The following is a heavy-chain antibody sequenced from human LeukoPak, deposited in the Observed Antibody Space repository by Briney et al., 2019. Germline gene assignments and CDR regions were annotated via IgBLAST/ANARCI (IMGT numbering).Heavy chain of an antibody. V-gene: IGHV4-34*01. J-gene: IGHJ4*02. CDR2: INHRGST. D-gene: IGHD2-15*01. CDR3: AGGGHCSGGSCPSPY. CDR1: GGSFSAYY. Sequence: SETLSLTCAVYGGSFSAYYWSWIRQPPGKGLERIGEINHRGSTNYNPSLKSRVTISVDTSKNQFSLKLSSVTAADTAVYYCAGGGHCSGGSCPSPYWGPGILVAVSS.